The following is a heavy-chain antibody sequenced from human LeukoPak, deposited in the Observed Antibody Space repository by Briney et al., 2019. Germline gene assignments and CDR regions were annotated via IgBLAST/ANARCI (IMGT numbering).Heavy chain of an antibody. J-gene: IGHJ4*02. D-gene: IGHD1-1*01. Sequence: GRSLRLSCAASGFTFSSYGMHWVRQAPGKGLEWVAVISYDGSNKYYADSVKGRFTISRDNSKNTLYLQMNSLRAEDTAVYYCAREGPRGNSQLDYWGQGTLVTVSS. V-gene: IGHV3-30*03. CDR1: GFTFSSYG. CDR2: ISYDGSNK. CDR3: AREGPRGNSQLDY.